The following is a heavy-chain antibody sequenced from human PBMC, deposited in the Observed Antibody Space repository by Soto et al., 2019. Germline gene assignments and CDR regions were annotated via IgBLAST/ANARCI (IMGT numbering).Heavy chain of an antibody. J-gene: IGHJ5*02. CDR2: ISGGGRYI. CDR1: GFSFDRYG. CDR3: KRDPEDTYLDNYFAP. D-gene: IGHD3-3*02. V-gene: IGHV3-21*06. Sequence: GGSLRLSCAASGFSFDRYGMNWVRQAPGKGLEWVSSISGGGRYIYYADSVKGRFTISRDNTENSLFLHMDSLRVDDTAVYFCKRDPEDTYLDNYFAPWGQGTRVTVSS.